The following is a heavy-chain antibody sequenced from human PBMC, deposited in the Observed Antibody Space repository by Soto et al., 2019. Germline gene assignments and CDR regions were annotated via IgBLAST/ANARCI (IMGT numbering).Heavy chain of an antibody. D-gene: IGHD3-22*01. J-gene: IGHJ4*02. V-gene: IGHV1-18*04. CDR2: ISAYNGNT. CDR1: GYTFTSYG. Sequence: ASVKVSCKASGYTFTSYGISWVRQAPGQGLEWMGWISAYNGNTNYAQKLQGRVTMTTDTSTSTAYMELRSLGSDDTAVYYCARDQAYYDSSGGHYYWGQGTLVTVSS. CDR3: ARDQAYYDSSGGHYY.